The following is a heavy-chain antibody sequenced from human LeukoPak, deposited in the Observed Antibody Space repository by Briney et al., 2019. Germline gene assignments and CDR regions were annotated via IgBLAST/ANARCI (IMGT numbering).Heavy chain of an antibody. Sequence: PGRSLRLSCAASGFTFSSYSMQWVRQAPGNGLEWVAVTSYDGSNKYYADSVKGRFTIPRDNSKNTLYLQMSSLRAEDTAVYYCASRIAAAALYYYYGMDVWGQGTTVTVSS. V-gene: IGHV3-30-3*01. CDR3: ASRIAAAALYYYYGMDV. D-gene: IGHD6-13*01. CDR1: GFTFSSYS. CDR2: TSYDGSNK. J-gene: IGHJ6*02.